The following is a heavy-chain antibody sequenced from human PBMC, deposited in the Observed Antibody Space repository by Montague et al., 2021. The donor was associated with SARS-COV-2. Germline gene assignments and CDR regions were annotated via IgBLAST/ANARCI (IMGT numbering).Heavy chain of an antibody. J-gene: IGHJ4*02. Sequence: TLSLTCTVSGGSISSGGYYWSWIRQHPGKGLEWIGYIYYSGSAYYNPSLKSRVTISVDTSKNQFSLNLSSVTAADTAVYYCARALTIFGVVITSFDYWGQGTLVTVSS. CDR2: IYYSGSA. CDR3: ARALTIFGVVITSFDY. CDR1: GGSISSGGYY. D-gene: IGHD3-3*01. V-gene: IGHV4-31*03.